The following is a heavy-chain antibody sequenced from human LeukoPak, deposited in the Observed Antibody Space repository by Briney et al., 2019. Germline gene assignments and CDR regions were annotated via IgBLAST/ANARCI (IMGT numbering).Heavy chain of an antibody. J-gene: IGHJ6*03. CDR2: ISAYNGNT. Sequence: GASVKVSCKASGYTFTSYGISWVRQAPGQGLEWMGWISAYNGNTNYPQKLQGRVTMTTDTSTSTAYMELRSLRSDDTAVYYCARGLSSTSLETPGYYYYMDVGGKGTTVTVSS. D-gene: IGHD2-2*01. V-gene: IGHV1-18*01. CDR3: ARGLSSTSLETPGYYYYMDV. CDR1: GYTFTSYG.